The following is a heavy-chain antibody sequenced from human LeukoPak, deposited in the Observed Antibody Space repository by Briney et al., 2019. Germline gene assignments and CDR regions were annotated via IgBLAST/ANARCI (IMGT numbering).Heavy chain of an antibody. CDR2: IYTSGSN. J-gene: IGHJ4*02. CDR3: ARERGLSYARPFDY. CDR1: GCTISRYY. V-gene: IGHV4-4*07. Sequence: PSETLSVTCTGSGCTISRYYWSWIRQPAGKGLEWMGRIYTSGSNNYQPTLKRRATISVDKSKKQFTLTVSSVTAAEAAVYHCARERGLSYARPFDYWGQGTLVTVSS. D-gene: IGHD2-2*01.